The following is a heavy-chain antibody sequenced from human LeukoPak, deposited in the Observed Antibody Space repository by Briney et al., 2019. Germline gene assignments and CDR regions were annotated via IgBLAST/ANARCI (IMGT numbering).Heavy chain of an antibody. D-gene: IGHD4-17*01. Sequence: SETLSLTCTVSGGSISSYYWSWIRQPPGKGLEWIGYIYYSGSTNYNPSLKSRVTISVDTSKNQFSLKLSSVTAADTAVYYCARDKYYGDYNLSYFDYWGQGTLVTVSS. CDR2: IYYSGST. J-gene: IGHJ4*02. CDR3: ARDKYYGDYNLSYFDY. CDR1: GGSISSYY. V-gene: IGHV4-59*12.